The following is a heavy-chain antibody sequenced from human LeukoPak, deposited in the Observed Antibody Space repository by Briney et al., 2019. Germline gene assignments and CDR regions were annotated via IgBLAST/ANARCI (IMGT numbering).Heavy chain of an antibody. D-gene: IGHD3-10*01. J-gene: IGHJ5*02. CDR3: ARTYGSGSYYNRYNWFDP. V-gene: IGHV4-59*08. Sequence: SETLSLTCTVSGGSISSYYWSWIRQPPGKGLEWIGYIYYSGSTNYNPSLKSRVTISVDTSKNQFSLKLSSVTAADTAVYYRARTYGSGSYYNRYNWFDPWGQGTLVTVSS. CDR2: IYYSGST. CDR1: GGSISSYY.